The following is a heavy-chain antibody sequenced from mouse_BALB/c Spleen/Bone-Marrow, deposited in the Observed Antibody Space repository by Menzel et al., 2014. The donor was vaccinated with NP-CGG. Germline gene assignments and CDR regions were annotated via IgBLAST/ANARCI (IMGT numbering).Heavy chain of an antibody. Sequence: QVHVKQSGAELVKPGASVKLSCKASGYTFTNYYIYWVKQRPGQGLEWIGGINPSNGGTKFNEKFKNKATLTIDKSSSTAYIQLSSLTPEDSAVYYCSRHYCSTPYYAMDYWGQGTSVTVSS. CDR1: GYTFTNYY. V-gene: IGHV1S81*02. J-gene: IGHJ4*01. CDR3: SRHYCSTPYYAMDY. CDR2: INPSNGGT. D-gene: IGHD1-2*01.